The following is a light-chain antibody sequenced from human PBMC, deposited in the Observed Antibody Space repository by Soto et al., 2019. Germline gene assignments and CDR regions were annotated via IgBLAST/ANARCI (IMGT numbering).Light chain of an antibody. J-gene: IGLJ1*01. V-gene: IGLV2-14*03. CDR3: SSYTTSDTRQIV. CDR1: SSDVGGYNY. CDR2: DVS. Sequence: QSALTQPASVSGSPGQSITISCTGTSSDVGGYNYVSWYQHHPGKAPKLMIFDVSNRPSGVSIRFSGSKSGNTASLPISGLQHEDEADYYCSSYTTSDTRQIVFGTGTKLTVL.